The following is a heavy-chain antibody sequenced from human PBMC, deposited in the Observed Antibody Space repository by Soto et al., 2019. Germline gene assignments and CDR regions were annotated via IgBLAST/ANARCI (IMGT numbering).Heavy chain of an antibody. CDR1: GYNFATSW. V-gene: IGHV5-51*01. J-gene: IGHJ4*02. D-gene: IGHD3-10*01. CDR2: IYPSDSDT. CDR3: ARAYGKYFDY. Sequence: GESLKISCKGSGYNFATSWIGWVRQMPGKGLEWMGIIYPSDSDTRYSPSFQGQVTISADKSISTAYLQWSSLKASDTAMYYCARAYGKYFDYWGQGILVTVSS.